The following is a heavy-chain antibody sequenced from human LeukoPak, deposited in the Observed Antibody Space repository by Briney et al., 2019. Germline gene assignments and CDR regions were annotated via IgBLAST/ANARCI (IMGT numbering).Heavy chain of an antibody. CDR2: IIPIFGTA. Sequence: ASVKVSCKASGGTFSSYAISWVRQAPGQGLEWMGGIIPIFGTANYAQKFQGRVTITAGKSTSTAYMELSSLRSEDTAVYYCARPAVTTRDYYYYGMDVWGKGTTVTVSS. J-gene: IGHJ6*04. CDR3: ARPAVTTRDYYYYGMDV. CDR1: GGTFSSYA. D-gene: IGHD4-17*01. V-gene: IGHV1-69*06.